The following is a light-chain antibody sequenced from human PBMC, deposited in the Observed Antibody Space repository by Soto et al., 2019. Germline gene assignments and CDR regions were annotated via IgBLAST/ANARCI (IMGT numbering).Light chain of an antibody. J-gene: IGKJ2*01. CDR3: QQGSASPYT. V-gene: IGKV1-39*01. CDR1: QSIAFS. CDR2: ATS. Sequence: DIQMTQSPSSLSASVGDRVSITCRASQSIAFSLNWYQQHPGKAPKLLIYATSTLQGGVPSRFSGSGSGTEFTLAINNLQPEDFATYFCQQGSASPYTFGPGTKVEI.